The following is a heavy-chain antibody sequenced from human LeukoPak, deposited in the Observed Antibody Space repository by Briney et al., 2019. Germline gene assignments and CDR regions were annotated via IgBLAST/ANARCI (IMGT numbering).Heavy chain of an antibody. D-gene: IGHD3-16*01. CDR1: GFTFSSFG. Sequence: GGSLRLSCAASGFTFSSFGIHWVRQAPGKGLEWVAVISYDGSNKYYADSVKGRFTISRDNSKNTLYLQMNSLRAEDTAVYYCAKVIDYVWGSYYDYWGQGTLVTVSS. CDR3: AKVIDYVWGSYYDY. J-gene: IGHJ4*02. CDR2: ISYDGSNK. V-gene: IGHV3-30*18.